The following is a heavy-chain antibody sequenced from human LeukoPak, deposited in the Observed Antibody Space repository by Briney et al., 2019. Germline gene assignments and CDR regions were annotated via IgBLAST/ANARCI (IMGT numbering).Heavy chain of an antibody. D-gene: IGHD2-2*01. V-gene: IGHV1-69*13. CDR1: GGTFSSYA. J-gene: IGHJ4*02. CDR2: IIPIFGTA. Sequence: GASVKVSCKASGGTFSSYAISWVRQAPGQGLEWMGGIIPIFGTANYAQKFQGRVTITADESTSTAYMELSSLRSEDTAVYYCARVPVVPADSTGPLDYWGQGTLVTLSS. CDR3: ARVPVVPADSTGPLDY.